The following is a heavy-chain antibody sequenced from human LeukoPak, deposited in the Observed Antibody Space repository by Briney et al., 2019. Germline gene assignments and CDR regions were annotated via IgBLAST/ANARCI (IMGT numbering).Heavy chain of an antibody. CDR2: ITTSSTYT. CDR3: ARDRDYAKPPN. D-gene: IGHD4-17*01. CDR1: GFTFSDYQ. J-gene: IGHJ4*02. V-gene: IGHV3-11*05. Sequence: GGSLRLSCAASGFTFSDYQMSWIRQAPGKGLEWVSYITTSSTYTNYADSVKGRFTISRDNAKNSLFLQMNSLRVEDTAVYYCARDRDYAKPPNWGQGTLVTVSS.